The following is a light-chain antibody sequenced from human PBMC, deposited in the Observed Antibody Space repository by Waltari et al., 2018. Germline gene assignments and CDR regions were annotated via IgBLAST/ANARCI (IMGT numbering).Light chain of an antibody. CDR1: QSVLYSSNNKNY. V-gene: IGKV4-1*01. Sequence: DIVMTQSPDPLAVSLGERATINCKSSQSVLYSSNNKNYLAWYQQKPGQPPKLLIYCASTREAGVPDRFSGSGSGTDFTLTISSLQAEDVAVYYCQQYYSTPQLTFGGGTKVEIK. J-gene: IGKJ4*01. CDR3: QQYYSTPQLT. CDR2: CAS.